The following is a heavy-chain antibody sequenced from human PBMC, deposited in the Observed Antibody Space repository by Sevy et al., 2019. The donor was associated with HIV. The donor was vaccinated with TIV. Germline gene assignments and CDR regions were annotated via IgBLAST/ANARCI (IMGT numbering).Heavy chain of an antibody. D-gene: IGHD6-13*01. CDR3: ARALAAAASS. CDR1: GFTFSAYW. Sequence: GGSLRLSCAASGFTFSAYWMHWVRQAPGKGLEWVANINQGGSEKYYVDSVKGRFTISRDNAKNSLFLQMNSLRAEDTAVYSCARALAAAASSWGQGALVTVSS. J-gene: IGHJ5*02. CDR2: INQGGSEK. V-gene: IGHV3-7*01.